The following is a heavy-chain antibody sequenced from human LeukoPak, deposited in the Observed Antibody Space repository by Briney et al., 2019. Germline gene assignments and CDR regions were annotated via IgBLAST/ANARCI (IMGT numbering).Heavy chain of an antibody. J-gene: IGHJ2*01. CDR1: GGSISSGGYS. V-gene: IGHV4-30-2*01. Sequence: TLSLTCAVSGGSISSGGYSWSWIRQPPGKGLEWIGYIYHSGSTYYNPSLKSRVTISVDRSKNQFSLKLSSVTAADTAVYYCARSSGYYNPYWYFDLWGRGTLVTVSS. CDR3: ARSSGYYNPYWYFDL. D-gene: IGHD3-22*01. CDR2: IYHSGST.